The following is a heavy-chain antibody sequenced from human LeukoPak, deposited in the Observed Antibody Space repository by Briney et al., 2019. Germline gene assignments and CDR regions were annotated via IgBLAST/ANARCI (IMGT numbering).Heavy chain of an antibody. J-gene: IGHJ4*02. CDR3: ATSAWYSSNPLPQ. Sequence: PGGSLRLSCAASGFTFSTHWMLWLRRAPGEGLAWVSCISTDGSTTGYAESVKGRFTVSRDNAKNTLYLQMNSLRPEDTAVYYCATSAWYSSNPLPQGGQGTLVTVSS. CDR2: ISTDGSTT. V-gene: IGHV3-74*01. CDR1: GFTFSTHW. D-gene: IGHD6-19*01.